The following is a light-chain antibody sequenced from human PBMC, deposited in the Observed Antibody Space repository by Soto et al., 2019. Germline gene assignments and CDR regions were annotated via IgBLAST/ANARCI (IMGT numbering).Light chain of an antibody. Sequence: EIVLTQSPASLSLSPGERATLSCRASQSVSSNLAWYQQKPGRTPRLLIYGASTRATGIPARFSGSGSGTEFTLTISSLQSEDFAVYYCQQYNNWPQTFGQGTKVDIK. CDR2: GAS. CDR3: QQYNNWPQT. J-gene: IGKJ1*01. V-gene: IGKV3-15*01. CDR1: QSVSSN.